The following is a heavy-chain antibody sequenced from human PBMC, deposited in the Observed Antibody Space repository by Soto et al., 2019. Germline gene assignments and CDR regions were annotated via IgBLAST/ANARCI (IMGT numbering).Heavy chain of an antibody. V-gene: IGHV4-39*01. CDR1: GGPIGISTYH. CDR2: VSSTGGT. Sequence: SETLSLTCTVSGGPIGISTYHWGCIRLPPGKGLEWIGTVSSTGGTFYNPSLRGRVTISVDTSKNQFSLKLSSVTAADTAVYYCARQQDKTYSDDFLNLDAFDIWGQGTMVTVSS. CDR3: ARQQDKTYSDDFLNLDAFDI. J-gene: IGHJ3*02. D-gene: IGHD1-26*01.